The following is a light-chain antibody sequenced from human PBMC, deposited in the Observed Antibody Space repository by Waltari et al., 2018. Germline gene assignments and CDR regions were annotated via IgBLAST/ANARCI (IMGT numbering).Light chain of an antibody. CDR3: SSYTYINPPFL. CDR1: SSDLGGFSF. V-gene: IGLV2-14*03. CDR2: DVG. Sequence: QSVLTQPASVSGSPGQSITISCTRSSSDLGGFSFASWYQQPPGKAPKLIIYDVGHRPSGVSNRFSGSKSGNTASLTISGLQPEDEADYYCSSYTYINPPFLFGTGTKVTLL. J-gene: IGLJ1*01.